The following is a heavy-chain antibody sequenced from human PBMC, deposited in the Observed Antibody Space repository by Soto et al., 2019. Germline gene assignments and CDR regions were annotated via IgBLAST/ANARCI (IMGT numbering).Heavy chain of an antibody. Sequence: GGSLRLSCAASGFTFSSYWMSWVRQAPGKGLEWVANIKQDGSEKYYVDSVKGRFTISRDNAKNSLYLQMNSLRAEDTAVYYCARDASEYPGLGAFDIWGQGTMVTVSS. V-gene: IGHV3-7*01. CDR2: IKQDGSEK. J-gene: IGHJ3*02. CDR1: GFTFSSYW. D-gene: IGHD7-27*01. CDR3: ARDASEYPGLGAFDI.